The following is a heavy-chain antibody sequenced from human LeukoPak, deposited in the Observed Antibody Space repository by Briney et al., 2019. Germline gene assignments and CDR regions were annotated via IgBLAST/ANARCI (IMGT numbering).Heavy chain of an antibody. CDR3: ARHRWDAFDI. J-gene: IGHJ3*02. CDR2: ISSSSSYI. Sequence: PGGSLRLSRAASGFTFSSYSMNWVRQAPGKGLEWVSSISSSSSYIYYADSVKGRFTISRDNAKNSLYLQMNSLRAEDTAVYYCARHRWDAFDIWGQGTMVTVSS. D-gene: IGHD2-15*01. V-gene: IGHV3-21*01. CDR1: GFTFSSYS.